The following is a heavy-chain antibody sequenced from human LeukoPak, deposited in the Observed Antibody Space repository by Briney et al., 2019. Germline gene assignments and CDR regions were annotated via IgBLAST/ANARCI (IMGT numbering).Heavy chain of an antibody. CDR3: AKECLSRIVVVPAAIDP. D-gene: IGHD2-2*01. CDR2: IRYDGSNK. CDR1: GFTFSSYG. V-gene: IGHV3-30*02. Sequence: GGSLRLSCAASGFTFSSYGMHWVRQAPGKGLEWVAFIRYDGSNKYYADSVKGRFTISRDNSKNTLSLQMNSLRPEDTAVYYCAKECLSRIVVVPAAIDPWGQGTLVTVSS. J-gene: IGHJ5*02.